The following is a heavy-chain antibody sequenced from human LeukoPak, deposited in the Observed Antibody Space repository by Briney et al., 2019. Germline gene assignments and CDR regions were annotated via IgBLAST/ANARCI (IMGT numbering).Heavy chain of an antibody. CDR1: GFTFSEYY. Sequence: GGSLRLSCAASGFTFSEYYMSWIPQAPGKGLEWVSYISSRTSSHTKYADSVKRRFTISRDNAKNSLYLQMNSLRAEDTAVYYCARVKGDYCVDYWGQGTVVTVSS. J-gene: IGHJ4*02. V-gene: IGHV3-11*06. CDR2: ISSRTSSHT. D-gene: IGHD4-17*01. CDR3: ARVKGDYCVDY.